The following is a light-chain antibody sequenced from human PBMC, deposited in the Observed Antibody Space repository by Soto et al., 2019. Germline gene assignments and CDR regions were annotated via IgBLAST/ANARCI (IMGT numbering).Light chain of an antibody. Sequence: EIVMTQSPATLSVSPGERVTLSCRASQSVSSNLAWYQQNSGQAPRLLIYGASTRATGIPVRFSGSGSGTEFIRTISTPQSEDAAVYYCQQSNNWPLTFGGGTKVEIK. CDR3: QQSNNWPLT. CDR2: GAS. CDR1: QSVSSN. V-gene: IGKV3-15*01. J-gene: IGKJ4*01.